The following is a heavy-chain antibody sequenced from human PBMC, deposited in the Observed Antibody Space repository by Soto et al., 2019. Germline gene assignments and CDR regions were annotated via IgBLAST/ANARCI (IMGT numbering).Heavy chain of an antibody. D-gene: IGHD6-13*01. V-gene: IGHV3-9*01. CDR1: GFTFDDYA. Sequence: EVQLVESGGGLVQPGRSLRLSCAASGFTFDDYAMHWVRQVPGKGLEWVSGINWNSGSIGYGESLKGRFAISRDNAKNCLHLQMNSLRAEDTAFYYCVKDESINWYSGHFRHWGQGTLVTVSS. J-gene: IGHJ1*01. CDR3: VKDESINWYSGHFRH. CDR2: INWNSGSI.